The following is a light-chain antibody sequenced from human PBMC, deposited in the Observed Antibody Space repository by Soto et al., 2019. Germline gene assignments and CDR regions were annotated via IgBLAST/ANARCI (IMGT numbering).Light chain of an antibody. CDR2: GES. V-gene: IGKV3-15*01. Sequence: EIVMTQSPATLSLSPGDRATLPCRASQSVRSHLAWFQQKPGQPPRLLIFGESTRATGVPARFSGSGSGTEFTLIISGLQSEDFAVYYRQQRGNWSPSITFGQGTRLEIK. J-gene: IGKJ5*01. CDR3: QQRGNWSPSIT. CDR1: QSVRSH.